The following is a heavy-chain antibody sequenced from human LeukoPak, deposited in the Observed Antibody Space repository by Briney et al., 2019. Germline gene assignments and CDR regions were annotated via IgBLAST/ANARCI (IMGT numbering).Heavy chain of an antibody. D-gene: IGHD3-10*01. Sequence: ASVKVSCKAYGYTFTTYGITWVRQAPGQGLEWMGWISAYSGNSSYSQKLQGRVTMTTDTSTSTAYMELRSLRSDDTAVYYCARLSRRYYGSGSNPDYWGQGTLVTVSS. J-gene: IGHJ4*02. V-gene: IGHV1-18*01. CDR2: ISAYSGNS. CDR3: ARLSRRYYGSGSNPDY. CDR1: GYTFTTYG.